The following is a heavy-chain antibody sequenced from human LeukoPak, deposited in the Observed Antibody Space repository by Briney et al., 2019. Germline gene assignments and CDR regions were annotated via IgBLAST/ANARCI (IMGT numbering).Heavy chain of an antibody. Sequence: GESLKISCKGSGYSFTSYWMGWVRQMPGKGLEWMGIIYPRDSDTRYSPSLQGQVTISADKSISTAYLQWSSLKASDTAMYYCARLGCSGGSYYYIPGYYGMDVWGQGTTVTVSS. D-gene: IGHD2-15*01. CDR1: GYSFTSYW. CDR2: IYPRDSDT. V-gene: IGHV5-51*01. J-gene: IGHJ6*02. CDR3: ARLGCSGGSYYYIPGYYGMDV.